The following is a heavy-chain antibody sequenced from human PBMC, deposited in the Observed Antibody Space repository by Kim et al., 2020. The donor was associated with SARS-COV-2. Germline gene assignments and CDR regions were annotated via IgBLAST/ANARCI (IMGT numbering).Heavy chain of an antibody. CDR3: ARVRIAAARPPGYFDY. J-gene: IGHJ4*02. CDR1: GFTFSDYY. Sequence: GGSLRLSCAASGFTFSDYYMSWIRQAPGKGLEWVSYISSSSSYTNYADSVKGRFTISRDNAKNSLYLQMNSLRAEDTAVYYCARVRIAAARPPGYFDYWGQGTLVTVSS. V-gene: IGHV3-11*05. D-gene: IGHD6-13*01. CDR2: ISSSSSYT.